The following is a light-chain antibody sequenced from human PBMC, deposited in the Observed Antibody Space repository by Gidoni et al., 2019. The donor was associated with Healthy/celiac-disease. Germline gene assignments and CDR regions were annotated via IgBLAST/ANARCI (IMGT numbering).Light chain of an antibody. CDR1: SSDVGGYNY. CDR2: DVS. CDR3: SSYTSSSTLV. J-gene: IGLJ2*01. V-gene: IGLV2-14*04. Sequence: EQSITISCTGTSSDVGGYNYVSWYQQHPGKAPKLMIYDVSNRPSGVSNRFSGSKSGNTASLTISGLQAEDEADYYCSSYTSSSTLVFGGGTKLTVL.